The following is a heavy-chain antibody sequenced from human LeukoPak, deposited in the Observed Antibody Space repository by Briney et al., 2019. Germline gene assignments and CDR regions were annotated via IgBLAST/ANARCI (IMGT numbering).Heavy chain of an antibody. J-gene: IGHJ4*02. Sequence: ASVKVSCKVSGYTLTELSMHWVRQAPGKGLEWMGGFDPEDGETIYAQKFQGRVTMTEDTSADTAYMELSSLRSEGTAVYYCATAPAMPDYGFFFDYWGQGTLVTVSS. D-gene: IGHD2-2*01. CDR2: FDPEDGET. CDR1: GYTLTELS. CDR3: ATAPAMPDYGFFFDY. V-gene: IGHV1-24*01.